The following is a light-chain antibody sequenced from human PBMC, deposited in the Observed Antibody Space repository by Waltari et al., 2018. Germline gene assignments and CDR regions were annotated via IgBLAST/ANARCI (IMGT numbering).Light chain of an antibody. V-gene: IGKV1-33*01. CDR1: QEITTS. Sequence: DIQLTQSPSSLSAAVGDRVTITCQATQEITTSLSWFQQKPGKAPQLLTYEAASLQAGVPSRFSGSGSGTAFSFTITSLQPEDSATYYCQHYHSLPYTFGRGTKLEIK. CDR2: EAA. J-gene: IGKJ2*01. CDR3: QHYHSLPYT.